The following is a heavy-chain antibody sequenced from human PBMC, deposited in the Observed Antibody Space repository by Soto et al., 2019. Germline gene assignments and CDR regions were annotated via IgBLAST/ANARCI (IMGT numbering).Heavy chain of an antibody. V-gene: IGHV4-4*07. CDR3: ERDQGSSWPQGMDV. CDR2: INASGST. J-gene: IGHJ6*02. Sequence: SETLSLTGSVSGASISSYYWSWIRQPAGKGLEWIGLINASGSTNDNPSLKSRHTMLVDTSKNPFSLKLSPVTAADAAVYYCERDQGSSWPQGMDVWGQGTTVTVSS. CDR1: GASISSYY. D-gene: IGHD6-13*01.